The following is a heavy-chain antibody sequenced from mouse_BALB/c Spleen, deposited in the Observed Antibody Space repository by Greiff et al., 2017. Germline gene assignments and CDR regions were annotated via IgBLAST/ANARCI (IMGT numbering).Heavy chain of an antibody. Sequence: EVKLMESGGGLVQPGGSRKLSCAASGFTFSSFGMHWVRQAPEKGLEWVAYISSGSSTIYYADTVKGRFTISRDNPKNTLFLQMTSLRSEDTAMYYCARGTGYFDYWGQGTTLTVSS. CDR1: GFTFSSFG. J-gene: IGHJ2*01. CDR2: ISSGSSTI. D-gene: IGHD4-1*01. CDR3: ARGTGYFDY. V-gene: IGHV5-17*02.